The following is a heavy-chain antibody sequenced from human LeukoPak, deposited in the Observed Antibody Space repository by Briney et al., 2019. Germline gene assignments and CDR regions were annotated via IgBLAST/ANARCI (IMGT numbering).Heavy chain of an antibody. CDR3: AKDIQLST. D-gene: IGHD5-24*01. CDR2: ISSSGNNA. V-gene: IGHV3-23*01. Sequence: PGGSLRLSCAVSGFTFRDAAMTWVRQAPGKGLEWVSPISSSGNNAYYADSVKGRFTISRDNSKNTLSLQMNSLRVEDTAIYYCAKDIQLSTWGLGTMVTVSS. CDR1: GFTFRDAA. J-gene: IGHJ3*01.